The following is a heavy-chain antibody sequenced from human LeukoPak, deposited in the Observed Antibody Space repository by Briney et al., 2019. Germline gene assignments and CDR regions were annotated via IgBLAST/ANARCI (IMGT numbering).Heavy chain of an antibody. CDR3: AAQYGGNANDAFDI. CDR1: GGTFSSYA. V-gene: IGHV1-69*05. D-gene: IGHD4-23*01. CDR2: IIPIFGTA. J-gene: IGHJ3*02. Sequence: ASVKVSCKASGGTFSSYAISWVRQAPGQGLEWMGGIIPIFGTANYAQKFQGRVTITTDESTSTAYMELSSLRSEDTAVYYCAAQYGGNANDAFDIWGQGTMVTVSS.